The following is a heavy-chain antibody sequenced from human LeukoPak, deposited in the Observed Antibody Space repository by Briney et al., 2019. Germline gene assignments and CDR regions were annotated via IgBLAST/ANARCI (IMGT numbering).Heavy chain of an antibody. Sequence: SETLSLTCTVSGGSLSSGVYYWSWIRQHPGKGLEWIGYIYYSGSTYYYPFLRRRVTISVDTPKNQFSLKLSSVTAADTAGYYCARDGGVEYQLLRGSYYYYGMDVWGQGGTVTVSS. V-gene: IGHV4-31*03. CDR3: ARDGGVEYQLLRGSYYYYGMDV. CDR1: GGSLSSGVYY. CDR2: IYYSGST. J-gene: IGHJ6*02. D-gene: IGHD2-2*01.